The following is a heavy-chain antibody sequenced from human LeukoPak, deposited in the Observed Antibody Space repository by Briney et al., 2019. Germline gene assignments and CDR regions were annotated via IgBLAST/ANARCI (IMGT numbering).Heavy chain of an antibody. V-gene: IGHV4-39*07. J-gene: IGHJ5*02. CDR2: IYYSGST. CDR1: GGSISSSSYY. CDR3: ARLLYGSLGWFDP. Sequence: SETLSLTCTVSGGSISSSSYYWGWIRQPPGKGLEWIGSIYYSGSTNYNPSLKSRVTISVDTSKNQFSLKLSSVTAADTAVYYCARLLYGSLGWFDPWGQGTLVTVSS. D-gene: IGHD2-8*01.